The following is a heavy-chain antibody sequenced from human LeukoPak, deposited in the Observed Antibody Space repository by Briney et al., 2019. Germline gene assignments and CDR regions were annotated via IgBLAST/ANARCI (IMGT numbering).Heavy chain of an antibody. Sequence: GASVKVSCKVSGYTLTELSLHWVRQTPGKGLEWMGGFDPEDSKTIYAQKLQGRVTMTEDTSTDTASMELSSLRSEDTAVYYCATSGVSTGSYFTFVYWGQGTLVTVSS. CDR3: ATSGVSTGSYFTFVY. CDR1: GYTLTELS. V-gene: IGHV1-24*01. D-gene: IGHD1-26*01. CDR2: FDPEDSKT. J-gene: IGHJ4*02.